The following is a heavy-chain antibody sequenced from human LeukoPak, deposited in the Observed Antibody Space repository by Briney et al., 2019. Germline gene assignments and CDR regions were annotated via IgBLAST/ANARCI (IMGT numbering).Heavy chain of an antibody. Sequence: TGGSLRLSCAASGFTFSSYGMSWGRQAPGKGLEWVSAISSRGGSTYYADSVKGRFTISRDNSKNTLYLQMNSLRAEDTAIYYCASDEGNYFDYWGQGPLVTVSS. V-gene: IGHV3-23*01. CDR1: GFTFSSYG. J-gene: IGHJ4*02. CDR2: ISSRGGST. CDR3: ASDEGNYFDY.